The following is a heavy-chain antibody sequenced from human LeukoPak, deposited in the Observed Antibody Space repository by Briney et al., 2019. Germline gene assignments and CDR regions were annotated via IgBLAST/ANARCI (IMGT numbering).Heavy chain of an antibody. CDR3: ARSFRQSWFDP. D-gene: IGHD2/OR15-2a*01. V-gene: IGHV1-69*04. J-gene: IGHJ5*02. CDR1: GGTFSSYA. CDR2: IIPILGIA. Sequence: GASVKVSCKASGGTFSSYAISWVRQAPGQGLEWMGRIIPILGIANYAQKFQGRVTITADKSTSTAYMELSSLRSEDTAVYYCARSFRQSWFDPWGQGTLVTVSS.